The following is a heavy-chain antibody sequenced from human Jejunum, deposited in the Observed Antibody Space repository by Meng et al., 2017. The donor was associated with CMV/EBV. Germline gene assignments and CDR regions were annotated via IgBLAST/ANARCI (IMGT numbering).Heavy chain of an antibody. Sequence: AGSVTSTTYYWTWIRQHPGKGLENIGYVFYSESTYYNPSLKSRVTISLDTSKNQFSLKLSSVTAADTAVYYCAREHAAAHYYGMDVWGQGTTVTVSS. J-gene: IGHJ6*02. CDR3: AREHAAAHYYGMDV. CDR1: AGSVTSTTYY. CDR2: VFYSEST. V-gene: IGHV4-31*02. D-gene: IGHD2-15*01.